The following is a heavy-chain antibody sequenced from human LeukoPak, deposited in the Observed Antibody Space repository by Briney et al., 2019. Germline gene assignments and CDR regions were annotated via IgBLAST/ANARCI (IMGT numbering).Heavy chain of an antibody. CDR1: GYTFTGYY. J-gene: IGHJ4*02. V-gene: IGHV1-2*02. CDR2: INPNSGGT. D-gene: IGHD5-12*01. Sequence: ASVKVSCKASGYTFTGYYMHWVRQAPGQGLEWMGWINPNSGGTNYAQKFQGRVTMTRDTSISTAYMELSRLRPDDTAMYYCARVRYSGYDLNYWGQGTLVTVSS. CDR3: ARVRYSGYDLNY.